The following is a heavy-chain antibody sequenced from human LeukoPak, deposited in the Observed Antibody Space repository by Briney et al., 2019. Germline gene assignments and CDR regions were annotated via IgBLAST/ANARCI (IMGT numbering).Heavy chain of an antibody. V-gene: IGHV4-4*09. J-gene: IGHJ5*02. D-gene: IGHD2-15*01. Sequence: SETLSLTCTVTGGSISGYHWNWIRQSPRKGLEWIANIYCTGIADYNPSLKSRVTTSVDTSKNEISLILSSVTAADTAVYYCARKTYCSGGRCYGENWFDPWGQGTLVTVSS. CDR1: GGSISGYH. CDR3: ARKTYCSGGRCYGENWFDP. CDR2: IYCTGIA.